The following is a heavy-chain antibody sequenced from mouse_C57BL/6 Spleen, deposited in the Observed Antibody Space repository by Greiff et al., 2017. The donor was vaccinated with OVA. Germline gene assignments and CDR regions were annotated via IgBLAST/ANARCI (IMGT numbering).Heavy chain of an antibody. CDR1: GYTFTSYW. J-gene: IGHJ2*01. Sequence: QVQLQQPGTELVKPGASVKLSCKASGYTFTSYWMHWVKQRPGQGLEWIGNINPSNGGTNYNEKFKSKATLTVDKSSSTAYMQLSSLTSEDSAVDDCARYTTVVERRGFDYWGQGTTLTVSA. CDR2: INPSNGGT. CDR3: ARYTTVVERRGFDY. V-gene: IGHV1-53*01. D-gene: IGHD1-1*01.